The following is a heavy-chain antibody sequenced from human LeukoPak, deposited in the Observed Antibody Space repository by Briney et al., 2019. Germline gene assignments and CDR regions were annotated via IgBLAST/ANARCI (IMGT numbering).Heavy chain of an antibody. CDR2: ISGSGGST. V-gene: IGHV3-23*01. J-gene: IGHJ4*02. CDR1: GFTFNSYS. Sequence: GGSLRLSCAASGFTFNSYSMSWVRQAPGKGLEWVSAISGSGGSTYYADSVKGRFTISRDNSKNTLYLQMNSLRAEDTAVYYCAKVRDTAMIFDYWGQGTLVTVSS. CDR3: AKVRDTAMIFDY. D-gene: IGHD5-18*01.